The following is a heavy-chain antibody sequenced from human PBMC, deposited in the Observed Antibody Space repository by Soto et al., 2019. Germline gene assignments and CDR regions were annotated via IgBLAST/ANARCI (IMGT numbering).Heavy chain of an antibody. CDR3: ARDGSHYDVDY. D-gene: IGHD4-4*01. CDR2: IWNDGSTT. CDR1: GFSFSPSG. J-gene: IGHJ4*02. Sequence: LVESGGGVAQPGRSLRLSCATSGFSFSPSGMHWVRQAPGKGLEWVGVIWNDGSTTKFADFVKGRFTISRDNSKNTLYLQLNSLRDEDTAVYYCARDGSHYDVDYWGQGTLVTVSS. V-gene: IGHV3-33*01.